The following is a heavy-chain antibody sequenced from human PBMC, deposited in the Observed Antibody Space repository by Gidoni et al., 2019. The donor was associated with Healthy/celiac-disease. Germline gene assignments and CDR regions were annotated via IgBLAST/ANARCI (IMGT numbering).Heavy chain of an antibody. CDR3: AKPILRFLRDGLGAFDI. Sequence: SYAMSWVRQAPGKGLEWVSAISGSGGSTYYADSVKGRFTISRDNSKNTLYLQMNSLRAEDTAVYYCAKPILRFLRDGLGAFDIWGQGTMVTVSS. J-gene: IGHJ3*02. D-gene: IGHD3-3*01. CDR1: SYA. V-gene: IGHV3-23*01. CDR2: ISGSGGST.